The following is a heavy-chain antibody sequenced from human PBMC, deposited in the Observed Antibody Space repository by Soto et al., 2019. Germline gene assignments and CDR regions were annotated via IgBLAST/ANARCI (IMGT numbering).Heavy chain of an antibody. Sequence: GGSLRLSCAASGFTFSSYAMSGVRQAPGKGLEWVSAISGSGGSTYYADSVKGRFTISRDNSKNTLYLQMNSLRAEDTAVYYCAKGRLRFLEWSPDYWGQGTLVTVSS. CDR2: ISGSGGST. V-gene: IGHV3-23*01. D-gene: IGHD3-3*01. J-gene: IGHJ4*02. CDR1: GFTFSSYA. CDR3: AKGRLRFLEWSPDY.